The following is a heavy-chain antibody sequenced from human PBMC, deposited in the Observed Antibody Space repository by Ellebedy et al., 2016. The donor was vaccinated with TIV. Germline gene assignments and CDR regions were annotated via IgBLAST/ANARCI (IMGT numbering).Heavy chain of an antibody. CDR1: GFTFSNYW. CDR2: IYRDGSYT. D-gene: IGHD5-24*01. CDR3: VRDGDAYNFDY. V-gene: IGHV3-74*01. Sequence: GESLKISCAASGFTFSNYWMHWVRQAPGKGLVWVSRIYRDGSYTNYADSVEGRFTISRDNPKNTVYLQMNSLRVDDTAVYYCVRDGDAYNFDYWGQGALVTVSS. J-gene: IGHJ4*02.